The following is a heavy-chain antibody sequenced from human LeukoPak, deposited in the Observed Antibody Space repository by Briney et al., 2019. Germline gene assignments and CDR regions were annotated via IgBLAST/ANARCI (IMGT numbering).Heavy chain of an antibody. V-gene: IGHV3-23*01. CDR2: ISGSGAGK. CDR1: GFTFSTYA. Sequence: GGSLTLSCAASGFTFSTYAMTWVRQAPGMGLEWVSSISGSGAGKFYAAPVRGRFTTSRDNSKNTLYVQMNSRRAEDTAVYYCAIAYWGDYAGGFDPWGQGTMVIVSS. J-gene: IGHJ4*03. CDR3: AIAYWGDYAGGFDP. D-gene: IGHD4-17*01.